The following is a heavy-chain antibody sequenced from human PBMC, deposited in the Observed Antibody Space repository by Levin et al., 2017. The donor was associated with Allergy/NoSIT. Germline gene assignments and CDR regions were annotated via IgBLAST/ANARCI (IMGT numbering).Heavy chain of an antibody. Sequence: PSQTLSLTCTVSGGSICSGAYYWSWIRQHPGKGLEWIGYIYYSGSTYYNPSLKSRVTISVDMSRNQFSLNLSSVTAADTAVYYCARDTGSLFDYWGQGTLVTVSS. J-gene: IGHJ4*02. CDR2: IYYSGST. V-gene: IGHV4-31*03. CDR3: ARDTGSLFDY. D-gene: IGHD1-26*01. CDR1: GGSICSGAYY.